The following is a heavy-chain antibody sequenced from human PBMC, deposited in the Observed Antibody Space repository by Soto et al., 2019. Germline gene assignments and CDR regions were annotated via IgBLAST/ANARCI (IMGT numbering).Heavy chain of an antibody. CDR3: ARGRLRCFDY. CDR1: GFTFTSSS. Sequence: ASVEVSCTASGFTFTSSSSQRVRQAPGQGLEWMGWISAYNGNTNYAQKLQGRVTMTTDTSTSTAYMELRSLRSDDTAVYYCARGRLRCFDYWGQGTLVTVSS. V-gene: IGHV1-18*01. D-gene: IGHD4-17*01. J-gene: IGHJ4*02. CDR2: ISAYNGNT.